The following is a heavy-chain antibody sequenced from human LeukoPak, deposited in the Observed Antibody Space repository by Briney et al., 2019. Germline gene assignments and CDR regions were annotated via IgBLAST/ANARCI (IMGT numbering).Heavy chain of an antibody. V-gene: IGHV3-23*01. CDR3: AKVRYYDSSGLDAFDI. Sequence: GGSLRLSCAASGFTFSSYAMSWVRQAPGKGLEWVSAISGSGGSTYYADSVKGRFTISRDNSKNTLYLQMNSLRAEDTAVYYCAKVRYYDSSGLDAFDIWGQGTMVTVSS. J-gene: IGHJ3*02. D-gene: IGHD3-22*01. CDR2: ISGSGGST. CDR1: GFTFSSYA.